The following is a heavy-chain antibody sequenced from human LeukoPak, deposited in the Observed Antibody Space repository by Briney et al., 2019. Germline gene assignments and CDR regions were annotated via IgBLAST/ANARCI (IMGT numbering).Heavy chain of an antibody. J-gene: IGHJ3*02. V-gene: IGHV4-39*07. CDR3: ARDRGSDAFDI. Sequence: SETLSLTCTVSGGSISSSSYYWGWIRQPPGKGLEWIGSIYYSGSTYYNPSLKSRVTISVDTSKNQFSLKLSSVTAADTAVYYCARDRGSDAFDIWGQGTMVTVSS. CDR1: GGSISSSSYY. CDR2: IYYSGST.